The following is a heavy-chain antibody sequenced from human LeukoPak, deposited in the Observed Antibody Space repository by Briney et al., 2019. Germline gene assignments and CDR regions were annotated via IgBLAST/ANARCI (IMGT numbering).Heavy chain of an antibody. J-gene: IGHJ4*02. Sequence: SVKVSCKASGGTFSRYAISWVRQAPGQGLEWMGGIIPMFRTVNYAQKFQGRVTITADEFTSTAYMELTSLRSEDTAVYYCARDATLYDSRAYYYLWWGQGTLVTVSS. CDR1: GGTFSRYA. CDR2: IIPMFRTV. CDR3: ARDATLYDSRAYYYLW. V-gene: IGHV1-69*13. D-gene: IGHD3-22*01.